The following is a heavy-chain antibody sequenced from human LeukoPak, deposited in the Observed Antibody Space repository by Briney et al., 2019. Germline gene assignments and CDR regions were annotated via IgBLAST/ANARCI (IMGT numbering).Heavy chain of an antibody. CDR1: GFTFSDYD. V-gene: IGHV3-21*06. Sequence: GSLRLSCSASGFTFSDYDMTWIRQAPGKGLEWISAISGRSSHTYYGDSVKGRFSISRDNAKNLLYLQMNGLGAEDTAVYYCGRAFPPLRTSSAGDLWGQGTLVTVSS. D-gene: IGHD3-16*01. CDR3: GRAFPPLRTSSAGDL. CDR2: ISGRSSHT. J-gene: IGHJ4*02.